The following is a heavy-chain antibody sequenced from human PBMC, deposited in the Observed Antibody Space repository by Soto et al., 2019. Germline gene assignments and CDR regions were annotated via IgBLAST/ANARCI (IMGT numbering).Heavy chain of an antibody. CDR2: MNPNSGNT. V-gene: IGHV1-8*01. CDR3: ARLPRIXAAGP. D-gene: IGHD6-13*01. CDR1: SYTFTIYY. J-gene: IGHJ5*02. Sequence: ASVKLSCKASSYTFTIYYINWVRQATGQGIEWMGWMNPNSGNTSYAQKFQGRVTMTRNTSASTAYMELSSLRSEDTAVYYCARLPRIXAAGPWGQGXLVTASS.